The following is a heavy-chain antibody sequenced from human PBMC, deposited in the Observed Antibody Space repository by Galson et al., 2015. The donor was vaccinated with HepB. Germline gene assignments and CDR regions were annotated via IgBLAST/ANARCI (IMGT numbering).Heavy chain of an antibody. CDR2: IYPGDSDT. D-gene: IGHD6-19*01. CDR3: ARHLQAVAGYDAFDI. V-gene: IGHV5-51*01. CDR1: GYSFTSYW. J-gene: IGHJ3*02. Sequence: QSGAEVKKPGESLKISCKGSGYSFTSYWIGWVRQMPGKGLEWMGIIYPGDSDTRYSPSFQGQVTISADKSISTAYLQWSSLKASDTAMYYCARHLQAVAGYDAFDIWGQGTMVTVSS.